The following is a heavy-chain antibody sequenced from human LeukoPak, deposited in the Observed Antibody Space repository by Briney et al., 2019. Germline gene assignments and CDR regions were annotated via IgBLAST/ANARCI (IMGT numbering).Heavy chain of an antibody. J-gene: IGHJ4*02. D-gene: IGHD3-22*01. CDR2: ISGSGGST. CDR3: AKDWIRTPSYYYDSSGFDY. V-gene: IGHV3-23*01. Sequence: GGSLRLSCAASGFTFSSYAMSWVRQAPGKGPEWVSGISGSGGSTYYADSVKGRFTISRDNSKNTLYLQMNSLRAEDTAVYYCAKDWIRTPSYYYDSSGFDYWGQGTLVTVSS. CDR1: GFTFSSYA.